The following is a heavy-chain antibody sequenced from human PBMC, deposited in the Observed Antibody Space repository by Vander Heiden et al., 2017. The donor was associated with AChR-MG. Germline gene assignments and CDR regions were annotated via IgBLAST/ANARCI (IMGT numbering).Heavy chain of an antibody. CDR3: AKNPTTDYDFWSGHYYYMDV. CDR2: VSGSGGST. J-gene: IGHJ6*03. V-gene: IGHV3-23*01. CDR1: GFTFSSYA. Sequence: VQPGGSLRLSCAASGFTFSSYAMSWVRQAPGKGLERVSAVSGSGGSTYYADSVKGRFTISRDNSKNTLYLQMNSLRAEDTAVYYCAKNPTTDYDFWSGHYYYMDVWGKGTTVTVSS. D-gene: IGHD3-3*01.